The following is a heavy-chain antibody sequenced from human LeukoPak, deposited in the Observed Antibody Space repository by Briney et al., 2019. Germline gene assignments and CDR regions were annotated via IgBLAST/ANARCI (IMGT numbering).Heavy chain of an antibody. CDR3: ARRYDPYALGF. CDR2: IYYSGST. D-gene: IGHD3-3*01. CDR1: GGSISSGDYY. V-gene: IGHV4-31*03. J-gene: IGHJ3*01. Sequence: KPSETLSLTCTVSGGSISSGDYYWTWIRQHPGKGLEWIGYIYYSGSTYYNPSLKSRVTISLDTSKNQFSLKLTSVTAADTAVYYCARRYDPYALGFWGPGTMITVSS.